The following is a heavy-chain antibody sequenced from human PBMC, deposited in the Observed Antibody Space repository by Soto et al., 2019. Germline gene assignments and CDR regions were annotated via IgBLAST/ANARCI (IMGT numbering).Heavy chain of an antibody. D-gene: IGHD2-21*02. V-gene: IGHV4-4*02. CDR3: AREIVTAGGNNYFDP. CDR1: GGTVASSHW. CDR2: VYHTGDT. J-gene: IGHJ5*02. Sequence: PSETLSLTCGVSGGTVASSHWWSWVRQSPGRGLEWIGNVYHTGDTNFNPSLQSRVTFSVDKSNNQFSLRLTSVTAADTAVYFCAREIVTAGGNNYFDPWGPGTLVTVPQ.